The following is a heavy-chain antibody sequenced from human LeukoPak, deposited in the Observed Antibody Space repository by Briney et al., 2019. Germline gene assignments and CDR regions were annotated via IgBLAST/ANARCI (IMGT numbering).Heavy chain of an antibody. CDR2: ISGGGSTI. D-gene: IGHD6-13*01. J-gene: IGHJ3*02. Sequence: GGSLRLFCPASGFSYSSNSMRWARQAPGKGLEWVSYISGGGSTIYYADSVQGRFTISRDNAKDSLYLQMNSLRDEDTAVYYCARGGDSGSSWYTIWGQATMLTVSS. CDR3: ARGGDSGSSWYTI. V-gene: IGHV3-48*02. CDR1: GFSYSSNS.